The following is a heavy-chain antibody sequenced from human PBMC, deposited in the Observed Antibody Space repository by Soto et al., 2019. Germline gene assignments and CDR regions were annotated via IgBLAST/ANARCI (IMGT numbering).Heavy chain of an antibody. Sequence: GGSLRLSCAASGFTFSSYAMSWVRQAPGKGLEWVSAISGSGGSTYYADSVKGRFTISRDNSKTTLYLQMNSLRAEDTAVYYCANRLGSDFGSGYRAHDYWGQGPLVTAPQ. CDR3: ANRLGSDFGSGYRAHDY. D-gene: IGHD3-3*01. CDR1: GFTFSSYA. J-gene: IGHJ4*02. CDR2: ISGSGGST. V-gene: IGHV3-23*01.